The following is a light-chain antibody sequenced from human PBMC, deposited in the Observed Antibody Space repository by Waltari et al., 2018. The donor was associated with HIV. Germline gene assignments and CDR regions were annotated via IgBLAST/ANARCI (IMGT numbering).Light chain of an antibody. CDR1: KLEERY. CDR2: ETS. V-gene: IGLV3-1*01. CDR3: QAWDSTTVV. Sequence: SYKLTQSPSVSVSPGQTATITCSGHKLEERYPRWYQQRPGQSPQLVLYETSNRPSDIPARFSGSASGDPATLTLTGTQAMDEADFYCQAWDSTTVVFGGGTKLTVL. J-gene: IGLJ2*01.